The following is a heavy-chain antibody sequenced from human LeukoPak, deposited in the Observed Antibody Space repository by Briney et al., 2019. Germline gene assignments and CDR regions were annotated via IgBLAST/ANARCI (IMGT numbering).Heavy chain of an antibody. J-gene: IGHJ4*02. CDR3: ARAGGYASSWAY. Sequence: GGSLRLSCAASGLTFSSYWMSWVRQAPGKGLEWVANIKQDGSEKNYVDSVKGRFTISRDNAKNSLELQVNSLRDEDMAVYYCARAGGYASSWAYWGQGTLVTVSS. D-gene: IGHD5-12*01. CDR2: IKQDGSEK. V-gene: IGHV3-7*01. CDR1: GLTFSSYW.